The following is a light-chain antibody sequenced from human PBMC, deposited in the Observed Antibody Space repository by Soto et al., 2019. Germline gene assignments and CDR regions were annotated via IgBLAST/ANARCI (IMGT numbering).Light chain of an antibody. Sequence: QSALTQPASVSGSPGQSITISCTGTSSDVGAYKYVSWYQKHPGKAPKLMIYDVSNRPSGVSNRFSGSKSGNTASLTISGLQADDEAHYYCSSYTRISTLEFGRGTKLTVL. J-gene: IGLJ2*01. V-gene: IGLV2-14*01. CDR3: SSYTRISTLE. CDR2: DVS. CDR1: SSDVGAYKY.